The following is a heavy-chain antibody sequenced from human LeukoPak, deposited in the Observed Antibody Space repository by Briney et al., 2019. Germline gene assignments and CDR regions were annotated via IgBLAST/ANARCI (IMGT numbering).Heavy chain of an antibody. CDR2: IYGGGNI. Sequence: GSLRLSCAASGFTVSSNYMNWVRQAPGKGLEWVSVIYGGGNIYYADSVKGRFTISRDNSKNALYLQLTSLRLEDTALYYCVKDLTGTWSFDYWGQGTLVTVSS. D-gene: IGHD3-9*01. J-gene: IGHJ4*02. CDR3: VKDLTGTWSFDY. V-gene: IGHV3-53*05. CDR1: GFTVSSNY.